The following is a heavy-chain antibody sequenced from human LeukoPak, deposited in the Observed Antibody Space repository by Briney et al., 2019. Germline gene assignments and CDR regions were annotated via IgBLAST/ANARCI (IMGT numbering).Heavy chain of an antibody. D-gene: IGHD5-18*01. J-gene: IGHJ4*02. Sequence: HPSETLSLTCTVSGGSISSYYWSWIRQPPGKGLEWIGYIYYNGSTNYNPSLKSRVTISVDTSKNQFSLKLSSVTAADTAVYYCARGYSYGGGIDYWGQGTLVTVSS. CDR3: ARGYSYGGGIDY. CDR1: GGSISSYY. V-gene: IGHV4-59*01. CDR2: IYYNGST.